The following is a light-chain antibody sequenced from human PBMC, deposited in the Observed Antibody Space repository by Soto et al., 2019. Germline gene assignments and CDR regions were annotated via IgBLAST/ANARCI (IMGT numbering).Light chain of an antibody. V-gene: IGLV2-23*02. CDR3: CSYAGSSMFV. CDR2: EVV. J-gene: IGLJ2*01. Sequence: QSALTQPASVSGSPGQSITISCTGSSSDVGPYNLVSWYQHQPGKAPKPMISEVVKRPSGVSNRFSGSKSGNTASLTISGLQAEDEADYYCCSYAGSSMFVFGGGTKLTVL. CDR1: SSDVGPYNL.